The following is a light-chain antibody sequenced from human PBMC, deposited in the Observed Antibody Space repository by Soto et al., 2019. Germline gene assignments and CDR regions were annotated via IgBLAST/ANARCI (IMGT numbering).Light chain of an antibody. CDR1: HDISTF. J-gene: IGKJ5*01. Sequence: DVHLTLSPSLLSASIGSRVNITCRASHDISTFLAWYQQKNGKAPKLLIYEASTLQSGVPSRFSGSGYGTEFNLTISGLLTEDFAAYYCQHLYTLPNTSGQGTRLEIK. CDR3: QHLYTLPNT. V-gene: IGKV1-9*01. CDR2: EAS.